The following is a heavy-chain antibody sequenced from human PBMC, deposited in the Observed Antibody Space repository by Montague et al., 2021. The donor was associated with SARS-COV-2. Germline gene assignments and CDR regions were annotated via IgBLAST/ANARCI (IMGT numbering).Heavy chain of an antibody. V-gene: IGHV1-18*01. D-gene: IGHD2-2*02. CDR3: ARDYGPDAIPSGLYSYYMDV. CDR2: ISAYNGNT. Sequence: SVKVSCKASGYTFTSYGISWVRQAPGQGLEWMGWISAYNGNTNYAQKLQGRVTMTTDTSTSTAYMELRSLRSDDTAVYYCARDYGPDAIPSGLYSYYMDVWGKGTTVTVSS. CDR1: GYTFTSYG. J-gene: IGHJ6*03.